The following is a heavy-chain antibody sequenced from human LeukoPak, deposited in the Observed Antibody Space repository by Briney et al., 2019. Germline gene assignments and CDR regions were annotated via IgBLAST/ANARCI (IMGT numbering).Heavy chain of an antibody. V-gene: IGHV4-4*07. CDR3: ARAYYYDSSARVAFDI. D-gene: IGHD3-22*01. J-gene: IGHJ3*02. CDR1: GASISSFY. CDR2: IYTSGT. Sequence: PSETLSLTCTVSGASISSFYWSWIRQPAGKGLEWIGRIYTSGTNYNPSLKSRVTMSVDTSKNQFSLKLSSVTAADTAVYYRARAYYYDSSARVAFDIWGQGTMVTVSS.